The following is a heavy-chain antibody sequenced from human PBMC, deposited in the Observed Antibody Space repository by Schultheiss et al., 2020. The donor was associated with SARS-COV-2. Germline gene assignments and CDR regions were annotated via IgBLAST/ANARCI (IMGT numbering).Heavy chain of an antibody. CDR3: AKDSVKEMAKTQEGATFDY. Sequence: GESLKISCAASGFTVSSNYMSWVRQAPGKGLEWVSVIYSGGSTYYADSVKGRFTISRDNAKNSLYLQMNSLRAEDTALYYCAKDSVKEMAKTQEGATFDYWGQGTLVTVSS. V-gene: IGHV3-53*05. CDR2: IYSGGST. CDR1: GFTVSSNY. J-gene: IGHJ4*02. D-gene: IGHD5-24*01.